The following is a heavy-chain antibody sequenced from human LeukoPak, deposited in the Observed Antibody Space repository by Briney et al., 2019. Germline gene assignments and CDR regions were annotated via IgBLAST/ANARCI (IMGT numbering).Heavy chain of an antibody. CDR3: ARMNYYGSGSSSNWFDP. D-gene: IGHD3-10*01. CDR2: IGSSGTST. Sequence: PGGSLRLSCAASGFTFSSYAMNWARQAPGKGLEWVSTIGSSGTSTFYADSVKGRFTISRDNSKNTLYLQMNSLRAEDTAVYYCARMNYYGSGSSSNWFDPWGQGTLVTVSS. V-gene: IGHV3-23*01. CDR1: GFTFSSYA. J-gene: IGHJ5*02.